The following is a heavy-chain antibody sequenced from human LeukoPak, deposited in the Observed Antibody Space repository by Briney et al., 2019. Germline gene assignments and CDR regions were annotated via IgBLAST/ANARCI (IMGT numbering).Heavy chain of an antibody. CDR2: IYYSGST. CDR1: GGSISSYY. CDR3: ARHEVRGIESWFDP. J-gene: IGHJ5*02. D-gene: IGHD3-10*01. V-gene: IGHV4-59*08. Sequence: PSETLSLTCTVSGGSISSYYWSWIRQPPGKGLEWIGYIYYSGSTNYNPSLKSRVTMSVDTSKNQFSLKLSSVTAADTAVYYCARHEVRGIESWFDPWGQGTLVTVSS.